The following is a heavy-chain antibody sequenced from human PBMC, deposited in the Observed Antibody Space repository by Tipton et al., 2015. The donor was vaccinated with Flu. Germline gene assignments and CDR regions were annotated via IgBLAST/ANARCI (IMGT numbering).Heavy chain of an antibody. V-gene: IGHV3-33*03. CDR1: GFTFGSFG. CDR2: IGYDGSDK. D-gene: IGHD5-18*01. J-gene: IGHJ3*02. Sequence: SLRLSCTTSGFTFGSFGFHWVRQAPGKGLEWVAVIGYDGSDKDYADSVKGRFTISRDNAKNSLYLQMNSLRAEDTAVYYCASNTGYSYGRAFDIWGQGAMVTVSS. CDR3: ASNTGYSYGRAFDI.